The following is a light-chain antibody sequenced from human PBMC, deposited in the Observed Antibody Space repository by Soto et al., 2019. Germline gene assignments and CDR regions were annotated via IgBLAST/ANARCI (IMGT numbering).Light chain of an antibody. J-gene: IGKJ1*01. CDR2: GAS. V-gene: IGKV3-15*01. CDR3: QQYNNWPRT. CDR1: QSIRSN. Sequence: EIVMTQSPATLSVSPGDRVTLSCRASQSIRSNSAWYQQKPGQAPRLLIYGASTRATGIPGRFSGSGYETEFTLKISSLQSEDFAVYYCQQYNNWPRTFGQGTTVDIK.